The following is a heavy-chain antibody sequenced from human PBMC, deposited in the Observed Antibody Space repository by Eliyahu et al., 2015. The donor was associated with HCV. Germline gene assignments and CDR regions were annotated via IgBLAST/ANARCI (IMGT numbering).Heavy chain of an antibody. CDR2: ISGSSNTI. Sequence: EVQLVESGGGLVQPGGSLXLXWAASGFTFSXFSXNWVRQAPGKGLGWVSXISGSSNTIYYADSVKGRFTISRDNAKNSLYLQMNSLRAEDTAVYYCAGDARYFDWLLGGQLGFYGMDVWGQGTTVTVSS. CDR1: GFTFSXFS. J-gene: IGHJ6*02. CDR3: AGDARYFDWLLGGQLGFYGMDV. D-gene: IGHD3-9*01. V-gene: IGHV3-48*01.